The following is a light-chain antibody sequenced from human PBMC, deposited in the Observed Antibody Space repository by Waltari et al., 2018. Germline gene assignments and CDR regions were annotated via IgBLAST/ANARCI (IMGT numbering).Light chain of an antibody. CDR1: SRSIARDY. Sequence: FMLTQPHPVSESPGNAVTFSCTCSSRSIARDYVQWYRQRPGTSPTTVIYEYNQRPSGVPDRFSGSIDSSSNAASLTISGLKTEDEADYYCQSYDSSSVVFGGGTKLTVL. V-gene: IGLV6-57*01. J-gene: IGLJ2*01. CDR2: EYN. CDR3: QSYDSSSVV.